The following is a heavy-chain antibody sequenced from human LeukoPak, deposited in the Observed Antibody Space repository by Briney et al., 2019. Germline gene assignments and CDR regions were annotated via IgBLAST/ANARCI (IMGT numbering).Heavy chain of an antibody. Sequence: SETLSPTCAVYGGSFSGYYWSWIRQPPGKGLEWIGEINHSGSTNYNPSLKSRVTISVDTSKNQFSLKLSSVTAADTAVYYCASSVTPRRVVDYWGQGTLVTVSS. V-gene: IGHV4-34*01. J-gene: IGHJ4*02. D-gene: IGHD4-23*01. CDR2: INHSGST. CDR1: GGSFSGYY. CDR3: ASSVTPRRVVDY.